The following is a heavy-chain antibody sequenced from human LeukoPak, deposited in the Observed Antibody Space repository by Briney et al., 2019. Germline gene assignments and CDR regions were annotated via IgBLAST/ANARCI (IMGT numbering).Heavy chain of an antibody. CDR3: ARSADTGTVDY. CDR1: GFTFSSYS. V-gene: IGHV3-7*01. D-gene: IGHD2-8*02. Sequence: AGGSLRLSCAASGFTFSSYSMSWVRQAPGKGLEWVANINQDGSEKYYVGSVEGRFTISRDNAKNSLYLQMNSLRAEDTAVYYCARSADTGTVDYWGQGTLVTVSS. CDR2: INQDGSEK. J-gene: IGHJ4*02.